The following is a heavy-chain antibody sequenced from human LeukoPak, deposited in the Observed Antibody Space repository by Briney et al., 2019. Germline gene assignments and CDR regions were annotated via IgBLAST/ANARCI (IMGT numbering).Heavy chain of an antibody. Sequence: ASVKVSCKASGYTFTGYYMHWVRQAPGQGLEWMGWINPNSGGTTYAQKFQGRVTMTRDTSISTAYMELSRLRSDDTAVYYCARVRRITGTWAYFDYWGQGTLVTVSS. V-gene: IGHV1-2*02. J-gene: IGHJ4*02. D-gene: IGHD1-7*01. CDR1: GYTFTGYY. CDR3: ARVRRITGTWAYFDY. CDR2: INPNSGGT.